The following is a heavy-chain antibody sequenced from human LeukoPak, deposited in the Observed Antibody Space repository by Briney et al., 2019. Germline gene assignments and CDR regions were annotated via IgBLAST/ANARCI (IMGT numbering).Heavy chain of an antibody. D-gene: IGHD6-13*01. CDR2: INTNTGNP. CDR3: ARGTGYSSSWYVGELDY. V-gene: IGHV7-4-1*02. CDR1: GYTFTSHA. J-gene: IGHJ4*02. Sequence: ASVKVSCKASGYTFTSHAMNWVRQAPGRGLEWMGWINTNTGNPTYAQGFTGRFVFSLDTSVSTAYLQISSLKAEDTAVYYCARGTGYSSSWYVGELDYWGQGTLVTVSS.